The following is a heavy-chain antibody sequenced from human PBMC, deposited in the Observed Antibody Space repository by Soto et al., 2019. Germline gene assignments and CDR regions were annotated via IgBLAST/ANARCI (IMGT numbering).Heavy chain of an antibody. Sequence: QVQLQQWGAGLLKPSETLSLTCAVYGGSFSGYYWSWIRQPPGKGLGWIGEINHSGSTNYNPSLKSRVTISVDTAKNQFSLKLSSVTAADTAVYYCARAPSPLSGYGRYYFDYWGQGTLVTVSS. J-gene: IGHJ4*02. CDR1: GGSFSGYY. CDR3: ARAPSPLSGYGRYYFDY. D-gene: IGHD5-18*01. CDR2: INHSGST. V-gene: IGHV4-34*01.